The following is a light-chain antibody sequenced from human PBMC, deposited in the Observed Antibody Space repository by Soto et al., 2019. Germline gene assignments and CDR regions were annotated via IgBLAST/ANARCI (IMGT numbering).Light chain of an antibody. J-gene: IGLJ2*01. CDR2: EVS. Sequence: QSALTQPPSASGSPGQSVTISCTGTSSDVGGYNYVSWYQQHPGKAPKLMIYEVSKRPSGVPDRFSGSTSGNTASLTVSGLQAEDEADYYCSSYAGSNNYVVFGGGCKRTVL. CDR1: SSDVGGYNY. CDR3: SSYAGSNNYVV. V-gene: IGLV2-8*01.